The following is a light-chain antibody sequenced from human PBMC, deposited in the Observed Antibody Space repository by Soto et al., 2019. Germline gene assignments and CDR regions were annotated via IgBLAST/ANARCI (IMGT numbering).Light chain of an antibody. Sequence: EIVLTQSPATLSLSPGERATLSCKSSQTVRSDLAWYQQKPGQAPRLLIYDASNRATGIPARFSGSGSGTDFTLTISSLEPEDFAVYYCQQRTNWPAITFGQGTRLE. J-gene: IGKJ5*01. CDR2: DAS. CDR3: QQRTNWPAIT. V-gene: IGKV3-11*01. CDR1: QTVRSD.